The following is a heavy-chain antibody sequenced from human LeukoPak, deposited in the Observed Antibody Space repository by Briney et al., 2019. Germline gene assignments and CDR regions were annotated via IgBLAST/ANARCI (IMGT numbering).Heavy chain of an antibody. J-gene: IGHJ6*02. Sequence: SQTLSLTCTVSGGSISSGGYYWSWIRQHPGKGLEWIGYIYYSGSTYYNPPLKSRVTISVDTSKNQFSLKLSSVTAADTAVYHCARAVGRYDILTGYYMNLYGMDVWGQGTTVTVSS. V-gene: IGHV4-31*03. CDR2: IYYSGST. CDR1: GGSISSGGYY. CDR3: ARAVGRYDILTGYYMNLYGMDV. D-gene: IGHD3-9*01.